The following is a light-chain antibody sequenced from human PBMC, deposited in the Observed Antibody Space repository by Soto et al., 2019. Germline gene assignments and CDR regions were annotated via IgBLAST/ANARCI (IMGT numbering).Light chain of an antibody. J-gene: IGKJ1*01. CDR1: QSVSSN. CDR2: GAS. CDR3: QQYNNWPRT. Sequence: EIVMTQSPATLSVSPGERATLSCRASQSVSSNLAWYQQKPGQAPRRLIYGASTRATGIPARFSGSGYGTEFTLTISSLQSEDFAVYYCQQYNNWPRTFGQGNKVEIK. V-gene: IGKV3-15*01.